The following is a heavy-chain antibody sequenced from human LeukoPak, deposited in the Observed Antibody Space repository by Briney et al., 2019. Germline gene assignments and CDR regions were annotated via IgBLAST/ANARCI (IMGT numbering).Heavy chain of an antibody. D-gene: IGHD3-22*01. J-gene: IGHJ4*02. Sequence: GGSLRLSCSASGFTFSSYAMHWVRQAPGKGLEYVSAISSNGGSTYYADSVKGRFTISRDNSKNTLYPQMSSLRAEDTAVYYCARDKSVYYDTSGSRFDYWGQGTLVTVSS. CDR3: ARDKSVYYDTSGSRFDY. CDR1: GFTFSSYA. V-gene: IGHV3-64D*06. CDR2: ISSNGGST.